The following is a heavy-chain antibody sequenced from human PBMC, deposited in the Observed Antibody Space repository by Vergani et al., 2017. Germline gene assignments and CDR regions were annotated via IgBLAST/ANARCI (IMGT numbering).Heavy chain of an antibody. V-gene: IGHV1-69*04. D-gene: IGHD6-13*01. CDR3: ARDPAAAAGTANWFDP. CDR2: IIPILGIA. Sequence: QVQLVQSGAEVKKPGSSVKVPCKASGGTFSSYAISWVRQAPGQGLEWMGRIIPILGIAKYAPKFQGRVTITADKSTSTAYMELSSLRSEDTAVYYCARDPAAAAGTANWFDPWGQGTLVTVSS. CDR1: GGTFSSYA. J-gene: IGHJ5*02.